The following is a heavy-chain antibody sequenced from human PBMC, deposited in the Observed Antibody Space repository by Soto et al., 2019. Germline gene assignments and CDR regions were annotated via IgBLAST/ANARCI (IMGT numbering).Heavy chain of an antibody. CDR2: IYYSGST. Sequence: SETLSLTCTVSGGSISSYYWSWIRQPPGKGLEWIGYIYYSGSTNYNPSLKSRVTISVDTSKNQFSLKLSSVTAADTAVYYCARARPLYGSGSYYFKNYYYMDVWGKGTTVTVSS. D-gene: IGHD3-10*01. J-gene: IGHJ6*03. V-gene: IGHV4-59*01. CDR1: GGSISSYY. CDR3: ARARPLYGSGSYYFKNYYYMDV.